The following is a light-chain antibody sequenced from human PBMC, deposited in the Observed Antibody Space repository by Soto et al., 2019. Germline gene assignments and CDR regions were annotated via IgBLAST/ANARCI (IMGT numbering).Light chain of an antibody. CDR2: WAS. Sequence: DIVMTRSPDSLPVSLGERATITCKPSQSVLYTSNNKNYLAWYQQKPGQPPKLLIYWASTRESGVPDRFSGSGSGTDFTLTISSLQAEDVAVYYCQQYYSTPLTFGGGTKVDIK. CDR1: QSVLYTSNNKNY. CDR3: QQYYSTPLT. V-gene: IGKV4-1*01. J-gene: IGKJ4*01.